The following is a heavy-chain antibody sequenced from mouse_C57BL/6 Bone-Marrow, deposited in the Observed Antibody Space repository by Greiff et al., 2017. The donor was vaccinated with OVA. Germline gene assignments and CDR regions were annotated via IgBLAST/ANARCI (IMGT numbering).Heavy chain of an antibody. Sequence: EVQLVESGGGLVQPGGSLKLSCAASGFTFSDYGMAWVRQAPRKGPEWVAFISNLAYSIYYADTVTGRFTISRENAKNTLYLEMSSLRSEDTAMYYCARPITTEGYCDVWGTGTTVTVSS. V-gene: IGHV5-15*01. CDR3: ARPITTEGYCDV. CDR1: GFTFSDYG. CDR2: ISNLAYSI. J-gene: IGHJ1*03. D-gene: IGHD1-1*01.